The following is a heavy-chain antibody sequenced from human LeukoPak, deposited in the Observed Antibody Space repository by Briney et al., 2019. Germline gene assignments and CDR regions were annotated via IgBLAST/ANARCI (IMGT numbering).Heavy chain of an antibody. CDR2: IRSKANSYAT. CDR1: GFTFSGSA. Sequence: PGGSLRLSCAASGFTFSGSAMHWVRQASGKGLEWVGRIRSKANSYATVYAASVKGRFTISRDDSKNTAYLQMNSLKTEDTAVYYCTSMVASFDYWGQGTLVTVSS. V-gene: IGHV3-73*01. D-gene: IGHD5-12*01. J-gene: IGHJ4*02. CDR3: TSMVASFDY.